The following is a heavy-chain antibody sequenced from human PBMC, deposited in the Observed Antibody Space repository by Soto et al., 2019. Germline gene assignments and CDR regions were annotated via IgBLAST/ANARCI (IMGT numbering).Heavy chain of an antibody. Sequence: GGSLRLSCAASGFTFSNYAMSWVRQAPGKGLEWVSGISGSGGRTFYADSVKGRFTISRDNSKNTVYLQVNSLRADDTAVYYCASDLDTAMLRVYYYYNGMDVWGQGATVTVS. CDR2: ISGSGGRT. D-gene: IGHD5-18*01. J-gene: IGHJ6*02. CDR1: GFTFSNYA. V-gene: IGHV3-23*01. CDR3: ASDLDTAMLRVYYYYNGMDV.